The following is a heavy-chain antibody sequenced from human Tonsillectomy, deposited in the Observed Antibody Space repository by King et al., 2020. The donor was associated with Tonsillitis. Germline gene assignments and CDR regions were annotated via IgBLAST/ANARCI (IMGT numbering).Heavy chain of an antibody. Sequence: HVQLVESGGGLVKPGGSLRLSCAASGFTFSDYYMSWIRQAPGKGLEWVSYISSSSSYTNYADSVKGRFTISRDNAKNSLYLQMNSLRAEDTAVYYCARVVGGAASDVFVIWGQGTMVTVSS. J-gene: IGHJ3*02. CDR2: ISSSSSYT. CDR3: ARVVGGAASDVFVI. D-gene: IGHD2-21*01. V-gene: IGHV3-11*06. CDR1: GFTFSDYY.